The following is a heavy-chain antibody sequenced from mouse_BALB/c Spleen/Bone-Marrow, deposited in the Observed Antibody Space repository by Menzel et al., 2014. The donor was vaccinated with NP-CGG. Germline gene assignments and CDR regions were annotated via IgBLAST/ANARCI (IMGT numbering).Heavy chain of an antibody. CDR3: XXXTTVAX. J-gene: IGHJ3*01. CDR2: ISSGDSYT. V-gene: IGHV5-6*01. Sequence: EVKLVESGGDLVKPGGSLKLSCAASGISYSTYGMSWVRQTPDKRLEWVATISSGDSYTYYPDSVKGRFTISRDNAKNTLYLQMSSLKSEDTAMYXXXXXTTVAXWGQGTLVTVSA. CDR1: GISYSTYG.